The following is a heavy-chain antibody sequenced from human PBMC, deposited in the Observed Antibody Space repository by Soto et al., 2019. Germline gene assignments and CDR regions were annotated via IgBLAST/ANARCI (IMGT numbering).Heavy chain of an antibody. CDR3: ARAPGRYCSGGSCYYYYGMDV. J-gene: IGHJ6*02. Sequence: QVQLQQWGAGLLKPSETLSLTCAVYGGSFSGYYWSWIRQPPGKGLEWIGEINHSGSTNYNPSLKRRVTISVDTSKNQFSLKLSSVTAADTAVYYCARAPGRYCSGGSCYYYYGMDVWGQGTTVTVSS. CDR2: INHSGST. D-gene: IGHD2-15*01. CDR1: GGSFSGYY. V-gene: IGHV4-34*01.